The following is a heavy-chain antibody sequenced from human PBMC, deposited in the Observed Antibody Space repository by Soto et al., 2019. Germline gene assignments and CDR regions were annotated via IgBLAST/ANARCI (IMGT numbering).Heavy chain of an antibody. J-gene: IGHJ5*02. D-gene: IGHD2-2*01. Sequence: QVQLVQSGAEVKKPGSSVKVSCKASGGTFSSYAISWVRQAPGQGLEWMGGIIPIFGTANYAQKFQGRVTITADESTGTAYIELSSLRAEDTAVYYCASLLSSSSTWFDPWGQGTLVTVSS. CDR1: GGTFSSYA. CDR2: IIPIFGTA. V-gene: IGHV1-69*12. CDR3: ASLLSSSSTWFDP.